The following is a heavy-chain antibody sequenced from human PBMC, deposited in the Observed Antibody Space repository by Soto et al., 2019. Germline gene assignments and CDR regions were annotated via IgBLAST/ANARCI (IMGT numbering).Heavy chain of an antibody. Sequence: EVQLLESGGGLVQPGGSLRLSCAASGFTFSSYAMTWVRQAPGKGLKWVSSLSDSGGSTYYADSVKGRFTISRDNSKNTLYLQMNSLRAEVTALYYCVKDAYSGYGNFDYWGQGTLVTVSS. J-gene: IGHJ4*02. CDR1: GFTFSSYA. V-gene: IGHV3-23*01. CDR3: VKDAYSGYGNFDY. CDR2: LSDSGGST. D-gene: IGHD5-12*01.